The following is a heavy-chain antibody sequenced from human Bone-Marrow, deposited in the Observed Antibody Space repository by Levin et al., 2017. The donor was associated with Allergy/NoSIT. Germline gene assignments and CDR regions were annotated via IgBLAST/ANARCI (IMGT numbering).Heavy chain of an antibody. CDR3: VKGSSGGRPDYFEK. D-gene: IGHD2-15*01. CDR1: GFTFGDFA. CDR2: ITGGGTGA. J-gene: IGHJ4*02. Sequence: GGSLRLSCTASGFTFGDFAMSWVRQAPGKGLEWVAAITGGGTGAFLADSVKGRFMITRDNSQNTVHLQMDNLRGEDTAVYHCVKGSSGGRPDYFEKWGQGKLVTVSS. V-gene: IGHV3-23*01.